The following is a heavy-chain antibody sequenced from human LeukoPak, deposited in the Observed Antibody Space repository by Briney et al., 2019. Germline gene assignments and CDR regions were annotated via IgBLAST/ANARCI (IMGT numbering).Heavy chain of an antibody. J-gene: IGHJ3*01. CDR1: GFTFGDYY. D-gene: IGHD3-10*01. Sequence: GGPLRLSCAASGFTFGDYYMSWIRQAPGKGPEWIAYISSRDDSINYADSMTGRFTISRDNAKNSLYLQMNSLRAEDTAVYYCARDSGSAYYYNSGTYYYDSFDFWGQGTTVTVSS. V-gene: IGHV3-11*01. CDR2: ISSRDDSI. CDR3: ARDSGSAYYYNSGTYYYDSFDF.